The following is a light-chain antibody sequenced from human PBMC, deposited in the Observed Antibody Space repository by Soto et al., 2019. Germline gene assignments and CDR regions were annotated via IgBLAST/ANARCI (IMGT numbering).Light chain of an antibody. Sequence: EFVLTQSPGTLSLSPGERATLSCRGSQTVRNNYLAWYQQKPGQAPRLRIYDASSRATGIPDRFSGGGSGTDFTLTISRLEPEDFAVYYCQQFSSYTLTFGEGTKVDIK. CDR1: QTVRNNY. CDR2: DAS. CDR3: QQFSSYTLT. J-gene: IGKJ4*01. V-gene: IGKV3-20*01.